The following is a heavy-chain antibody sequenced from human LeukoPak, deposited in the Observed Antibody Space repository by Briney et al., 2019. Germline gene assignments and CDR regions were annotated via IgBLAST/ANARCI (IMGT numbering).Heavy chain of an antibody. CDR2: IYSGGST. V-gene: IGHV3-66*01. CDR1: GFTFSSYA. J-gene: IGHJ4*02. CDR3: ARDERFGAPADY. Sequence: PGGSLRLSCAASGFTFSSYAMSWVRQAPGKGLEWVSVIYSGGSTYYADSVKGRFTISRDNSKNTLYLQMNSLRAEDTAVYYCARDERFGAPADYWGQGTLVTVSS. D-gene: IGHD2-2*01.